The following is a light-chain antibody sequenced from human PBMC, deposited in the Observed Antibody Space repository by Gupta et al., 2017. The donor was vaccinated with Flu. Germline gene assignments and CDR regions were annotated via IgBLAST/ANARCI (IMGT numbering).Light chain of an antibody. CDR3: ASWDDSLKEV. Sequence: QSVLTPPPAASATPGHRSTLSCSGTSSNIGSNTVNWYQQPPGTAPKVLIYKNDQRPSGVPDRFSGSKSGTSASLAISGLQSEDEADYYCASWDDSLKEVFGTGTKVTVL. CDR1: SSNIGSNT. J-gene: IGLJ1*01. CDR2: KND. V-gene: IGLV1-44*01.